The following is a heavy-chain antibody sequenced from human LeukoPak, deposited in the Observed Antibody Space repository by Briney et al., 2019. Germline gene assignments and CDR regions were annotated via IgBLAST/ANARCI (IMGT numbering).Heavy chain of an antibody. CDR2: IYHSGTT. J-gene: IGHJ4*02. CDR3: ARGYSHGFPLDF. D-gene: IGHD5-12*01. CDR1: DGSISSNNW. Sequence: PSVTLSLTCAVSDGSISSNNWWSWVRQPPGKGLEWIGEIYHSGTTTYNPSLKSRVTISVDKSKNQLSLKLNSVTAADTAVYYCARGYSHGFPLDFWGQGTLVTVSS. V-gene: IGHV4-4*02.